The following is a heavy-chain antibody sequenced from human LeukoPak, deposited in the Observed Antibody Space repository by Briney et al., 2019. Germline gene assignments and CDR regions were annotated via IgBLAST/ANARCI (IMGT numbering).Heavy chain of an antibody. V-gene: IGHV3-30*18. Sequence: PGGSLRLSCAASGLTFSSFGMHWVRQAPGKGLEWVAVTSFDGGNKHYADSVKGRFTISRDNSKNTLYLQMNSLRAEDTAVYYCAKGGSYYYVYWGQGTLVTVSS. D-gene: IGHD1-26*01. CDR3: AKGGSYYYVY. J-gene: IGHJ4*02. CDR1: GLTFSSFG. CDR2: TSFDGGNK.